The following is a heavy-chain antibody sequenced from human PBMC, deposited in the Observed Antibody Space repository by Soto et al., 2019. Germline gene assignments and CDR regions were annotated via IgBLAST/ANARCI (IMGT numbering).Heavy chain of an antibody. CDR1: GFTFSSYS. Sequence: VGSLRLSCAASGFTFSSYSMNWVRQAPGKGLEWVSSISSSSSYIYYADSVKGRFTISRDNAKNSLYLQMNSLRAEDTAVYYCARDRRSSGSYDYWGQGTLVTVS. CDR2: ISSSSSYI. V-gene: IGHV3-21*01. CDR3: ARDRRSSGSYDY. D-gene: IGHD1-26*01. J-gene: IGHJ4*02.